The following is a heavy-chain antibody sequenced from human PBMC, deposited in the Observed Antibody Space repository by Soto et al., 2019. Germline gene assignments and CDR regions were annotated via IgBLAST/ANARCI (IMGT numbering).Heavy chain of an antibody. CDR3: VRGPSHGAFAI. CDR2: IVPDGSRA. V-gene: IGHV3-30-3*01. J-gene: IGHJ3*02. Sequence: QVQLVESGGDVVQPGRSLRLSCTASGSTLSTYDILWVRQAPGRGLEWVAHIVPDGSRAYYADSVKGRFTISRDNARKFVSPKLDSLRTEDTAVYQCVRGPSHGAFAIWGQGTLVTVSS. CDR1: GSTLSTYD.